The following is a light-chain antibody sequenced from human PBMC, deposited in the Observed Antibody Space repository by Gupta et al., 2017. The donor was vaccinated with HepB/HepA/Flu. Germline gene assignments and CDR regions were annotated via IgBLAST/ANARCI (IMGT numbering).Light chain of an antibody. CDR3: QQRCDCPIP. V-gene: IGKV3-11*01. J-gene: IGKJ4*01. CDR2: DAS. CDR1: QSVSHY. Sequence: EIVLTQSQATLSLSPGERATLPCRASQSVSHYLAWYQQKPGQAPRLLIYDASKGANGVPARFSGSGSGTEFTLTISGREPEDFAIYCCQQRCDCPIPFGRGTTVEIK.